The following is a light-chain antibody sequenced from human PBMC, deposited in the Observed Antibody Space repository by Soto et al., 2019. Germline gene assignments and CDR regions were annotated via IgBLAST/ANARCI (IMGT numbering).Light chain of an antibody. V-gene: IGKV3-11*01. CDR1: QSVSSY. CDR2: AAS. J-gene: IGKJ4*01. CDR3: QQRSNWAPLT. Sequence: EIVLTQSPATLSLSPGERATLSCRASQSVSSYLAWYQQKPGQAPRLLIYAASNRTTAIPARFSGSGSGTDSTLTISSLDPEDFAVYYCQQRSNWAPLTFGGGTKVDIK.